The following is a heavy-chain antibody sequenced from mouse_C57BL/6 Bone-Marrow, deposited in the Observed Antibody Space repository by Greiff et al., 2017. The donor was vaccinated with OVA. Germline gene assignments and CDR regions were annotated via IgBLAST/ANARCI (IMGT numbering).Heavy chain of an antibody. CDR2: IDPSDSFT. Sequence: QVQLKQPGAELVMPGASVKLSCKASGYTFTSYWMHWVKQRPGQGLEWIGEIDPSDSFTNYNQKFKGKSTLTVDKSSSTAYMQLSSLPSEDSAVYYCAREDYSNDEGFAYWGQGTLVTVSA. V-gene: IGHV1-69*01. CDR3: AREDYSNDEGFAY. CDR1: GYTFTSYW. J-gene: IGHJ3*01. D-gene: IGHD2-12*01.